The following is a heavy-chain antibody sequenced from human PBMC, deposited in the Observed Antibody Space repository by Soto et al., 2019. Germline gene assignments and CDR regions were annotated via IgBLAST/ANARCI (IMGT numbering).Heavy chain of an antibody. CDR1: GFTVSSNY. V-gene: IGHV3-66*01. D-gene: IGHD3-9*01. CDR3: ATVYDILTGGAFDI. CDR2: IYSGGST. J-gene: IGHJ3*02. Sequence: GSLRLSCAASGFTVSSNYMSWVRQAPGKGLEWVSVIYSGGSTYYADSVKGRFTISRDNSKNTLYLQMNSLRAEDTAVYYCATVYDILTGGAFDIWGQGTMVTVSS.